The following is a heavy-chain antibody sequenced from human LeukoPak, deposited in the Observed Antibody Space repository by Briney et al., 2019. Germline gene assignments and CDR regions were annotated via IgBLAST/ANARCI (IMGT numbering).Heavy chain of an antibody. CDR1: GGTFSSYA. CDR3: ARGRAAAGTSHAFDI. J-gene: IGHJ3*02. D-gene: IGHD6-13*01. V-gene: IGHV1-69*04. CDR2: IIPILGIA. Sequence: SVKVSCKASGGTFSSYAISWVRQAPGQGLEWMGRIIPILGIANYAQKLQGRVTMTTDTSTSTAYMELRSLRSDDTAVYYCARGRAAAGTSHAFDIWGQGTMVTVSS.